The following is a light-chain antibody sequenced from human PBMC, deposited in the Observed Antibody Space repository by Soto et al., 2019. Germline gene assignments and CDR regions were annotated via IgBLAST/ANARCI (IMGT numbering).Light chain of an antibody. J-gene: IGLJ3*02. V-gene: IGLV1-40*01. CDR3: QSFDSSMDGWV. CDR1: SSNIGAGHD. CDR2: ANT. Sequence: SVLTQPPSVSGAPGQRVTISCTGSSSNIGAGHDVHWYQQIPETAPRLLVSANTNRPSGVPDRFSGSNSGTSASLAITGLQAEDEADYYCQSFDSSMDGWVFGGGTQLTVL.